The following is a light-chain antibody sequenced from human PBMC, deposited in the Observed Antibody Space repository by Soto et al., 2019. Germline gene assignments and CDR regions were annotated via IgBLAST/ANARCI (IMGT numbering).Light chain of an antibody. V-gene: IGKV1-8*01. CDR2: GAS. J-gene: IGKJ1*01. CDR3: QHYKNYPWT. Sequence: AIRMTQSPSSLSASAGDRVAIACRASQGVGRYLAWYQQKPGQAPKLLIYGASTLQSGVPSRFSGGGSGTDFTLPISCLQSEDFATYYCQHYKNYPWTFGQGTKVEIK. CDR1: QGVGRY.